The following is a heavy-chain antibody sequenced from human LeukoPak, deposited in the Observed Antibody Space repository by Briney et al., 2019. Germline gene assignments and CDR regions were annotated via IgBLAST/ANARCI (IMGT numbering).Heavy chain of an antibody. CDR3: ARSSYYYGADAFDI. D-gene: IGHD3-10*01. V-gene: IGHV4-39*07. CDR1: GGSISSSSYY. CDR2: IYYSGST. J-gene: IGHJ3*02. Sequence: SETLSLTCTVSGGSISSSSYYWGWIRQPPGKGLEWIGSIYYSGSTYYNPSLKSRVTISGDTSKIQFSLKLSSVTAADTAVYYCARSSYYYGADAFDIWGQGTMVTVSS.